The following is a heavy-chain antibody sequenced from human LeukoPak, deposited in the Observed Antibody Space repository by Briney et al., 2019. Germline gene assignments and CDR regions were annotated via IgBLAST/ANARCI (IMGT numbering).Heavy chain of an antibody. CDR2: IYHSGST. V-gene: IGHV4-38-2*01. CDR1: GYSISSGCY. J-gene: IGHJ4*02. D-gene: IGHD1-7*01. Sequence: PSETLSLTCAVSGYSISSGCYWGWIRQPPGKGLEWIGSIYHSGSTYYNPSLKSRVTISVDTSKNQFSLKLSSVTAADTAVYYCASYITGTTVDYWGQGTLVTVSS. CDR3: ASYITGTTVDY.